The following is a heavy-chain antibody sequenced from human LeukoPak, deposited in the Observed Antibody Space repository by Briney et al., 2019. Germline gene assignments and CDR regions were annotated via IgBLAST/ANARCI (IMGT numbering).Heavy chain of an antibody. J-gene: IGHJ4*02. CDR2: ISSSSSYI. CDR1: GFTFSSYS. CDR3: ARVDYGNYRFDY. V-gene: IGHV3-21*01. Sequence: GGSLRLSCAASGFTFSSYSMNWVRQAPGKGLEWVSSISSSSSYIYYADSVKGRFTISRDNAKNSLYLQMNSLRAEDTAVYYCARVDYGNYRFDYWGQGTLVTVSS. D-gene: IGHD4-11*01.